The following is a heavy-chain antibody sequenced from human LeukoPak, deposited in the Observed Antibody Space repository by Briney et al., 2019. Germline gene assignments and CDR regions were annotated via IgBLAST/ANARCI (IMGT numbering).Heavy chain of an antibody. CDR3: ARRPRNTGTNDGPSGLDY. CDR2: INHSGST. CDR1: GGSFSGYY. D-gene: IGHD1-26*01. V-gene: IGHV4-34*01. J-gene: IGHJ4*02. Sequence: PSETLSLTCAVYGGSFSGYYWSWIRQPPGKGLEWIGEINHSGSTNYNPSLKSRVTMSVDTSMNQFSLNLSSVTAADTAVYYCARRPRNTGTNDGPSGLDYWGQGTLVTVSS.